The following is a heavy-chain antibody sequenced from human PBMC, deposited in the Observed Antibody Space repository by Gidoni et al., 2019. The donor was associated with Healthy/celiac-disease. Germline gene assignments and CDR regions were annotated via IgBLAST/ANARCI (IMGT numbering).Heavy chain of an antibody. CDR2: SSGGGGST. CDR1: GFTCSSYA. Sequence: EVQLLESGGGLVQPGGGSLRLSCAASGFTCSSYAMSWVRQAPGKGLECVSASSGGGGSTYYADSVKGRFTISRDNSKNTLYLQMNSLRAEDTALYYCAKDRGYSYGYVDYWGQGTLVTVSS. V-gene: IGHV3-23*01. D-gene: IGHD5-18*01. CDR3: AKDRGYSYGYVDY. J-gene: IGHJ4*02.